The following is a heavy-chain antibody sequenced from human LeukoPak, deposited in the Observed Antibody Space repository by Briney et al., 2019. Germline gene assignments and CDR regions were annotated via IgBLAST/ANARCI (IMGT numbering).Heavy chain of an antibody. Sequence: PGGSLRLSCAASGFTFSNYGMHWVRQAPGKGLEWVAFIRYDGSKKYYTDSVKGRFTISRDNSKNTLYLQMNSLRAEDTAVYYCAKDRSFDYWGQGTLVTVSS. CDR3: AKDRSFDY. CDR2: IRYDGSKK. V-gene: IGHV3-30*02. J-gene: IGHJ4*02. D-gene: IGHD6-6*01. CDR1: GFTFSNYG.